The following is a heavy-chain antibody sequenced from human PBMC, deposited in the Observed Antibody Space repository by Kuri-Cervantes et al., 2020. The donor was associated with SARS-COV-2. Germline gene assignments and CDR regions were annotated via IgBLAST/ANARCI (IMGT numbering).Heavy chain of an antibody. Sequence: ASVKVSCKASGYTFTGYYMHWVRQAPGQGLEWMGWINPNSGGTNYAQKFQGRVTMTRDTSISTAYMELSRLRSDDTAVYYCAREGIVGPAYYFDYWGQGTLVTVSS. J-gene: IGHJ4*02. CDR1: GYTFTGYY. CDR2: INPNSGGT. CDR3: AREGIVGPAYYFDY. V-gene: IGHV1-2*02. D-gene: IGHD1-26*01.